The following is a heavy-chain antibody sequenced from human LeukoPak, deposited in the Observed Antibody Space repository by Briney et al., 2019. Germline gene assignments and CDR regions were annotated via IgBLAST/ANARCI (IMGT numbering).Heavy chain of an antibody. CDR1: EYTFTDYY. Sequence: SVTXSCKASEYTFTDYYIHWLRQAPGQGPEWMGWINPNSGGTNYAQRFQGRVTMTRDTSITTAYMELRRLRSDDTAVYYCARVKGGDILGHWFDPWGQGTLVTVSS. J-gene: IGHJ5*02. D-gene: IGHD3-9*01. V-gene: IGHV1-2*02. CDR3: ARVKGGDILGHWFDP. CDR2: INPNSGGT.